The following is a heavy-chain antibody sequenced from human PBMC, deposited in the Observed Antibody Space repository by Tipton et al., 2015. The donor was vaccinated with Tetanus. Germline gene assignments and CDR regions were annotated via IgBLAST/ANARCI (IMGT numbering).Heavy chain of an antibody. CDR1: GDSISSNY. D-gene: IGHD6-19*01. CDR3: AILPKHWLAPRGAP. CDR2: IYINGRN. Sequence: TLSLTCTVSGDSISSNYWSWIRQPAGKGPEWIGRIYINGRNNYNPSLKSRVTMSIDTSKNQFSLNLRSVTAADTAVYYCAILPKHWLAPRGAPWGQGILVTVSS. J-gene: IGHJ5*02. V-gene: IGHV4-4*07.